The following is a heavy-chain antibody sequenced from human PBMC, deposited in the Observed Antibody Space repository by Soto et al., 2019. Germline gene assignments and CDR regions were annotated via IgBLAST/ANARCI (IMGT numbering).Heavy chain of an antibody. V-gene: IGHV2-5*02. CDR1: GFSLTTIGVG. CDR2: IYWADDK. CDR3: AHRCRDDYIHY. Sequence: QITLKESGPTLVTPTQTLTLTCTVSGFSLTTIGVGVGWTRQPPRKALEWLALIYWADDKRHSPSLNSRITITRDTSKSQVVLTMTNMDPVDTATYYCAHRCRDDYIHYWCQGGPVTVS. J-gene: IGHJ4*02. D-gene: IGHD2-8*01.